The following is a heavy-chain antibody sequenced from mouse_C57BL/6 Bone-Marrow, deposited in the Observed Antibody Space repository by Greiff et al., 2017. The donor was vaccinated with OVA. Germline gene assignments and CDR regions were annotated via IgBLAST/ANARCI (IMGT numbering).Heavy chain of an antibody. CDR2: INPNNGGT. D-gene: IGHD1-1*01. Sequence: EVKLQQSGPELVKPGASVKIPCKASGYTFTDYNMDWVKQSHGKSLEWIGDINPNNGGTIYTQKFKGKATLTVDKSSSTAYMELRSLTSEDTAVYYCARGITTVVATGDYYAMDYWGQGTSVTVSS. J-gene: IGHJ4*01. V-gene: IGHV1-18*01. CDR1: GYTFTDYN. CDR3: ARGITTVVATGDYYAMDY.